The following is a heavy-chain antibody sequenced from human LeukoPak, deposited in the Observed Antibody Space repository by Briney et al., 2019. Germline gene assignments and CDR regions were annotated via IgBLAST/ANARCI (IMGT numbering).Heavy chain of an antibody. D-gene: IGHD3-22*01. CDR2: ISGGGGST. J-gene: IGHJ6*03. CDR1: GFTFSSYA. Sequence: GGSLRLSCAASGFTFSSYAMSWVRQAPGKGLEWVSAISGGGGSTYYADSVKGRFTISRDNSKNTLYLQMNGLRAEDTAVYYCAKSSGFYESYYYMDVWGKGTTVTVSS. CDR3: AKSSGFYESYYYMDV. V-gene: IGHV3-23*01.